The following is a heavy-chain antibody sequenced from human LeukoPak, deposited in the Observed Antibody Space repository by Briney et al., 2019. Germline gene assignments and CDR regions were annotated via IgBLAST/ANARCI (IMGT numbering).Heavy chain of an antibody. CDR2: ISFDGNNK. D-gene: IGHD2-15*01. CDR1: GFTFSDYA. J-gene: IGHJ6*02. Sequence: GGSLRLSCAATGFTFSDYAIHWVRLAPGKGLEWVAVISFDGNNKYYADSVKGRFTISRDNSKNTLYLQMNSLRLEDTAVYSCTRGPRTLRYCSGGSCPSYSSCMDGWGQGTTVTVSS. V-gene: IGHV3-30*04. CDR3: TRGPRTLRYCSGGSCPSYSSCMDG.